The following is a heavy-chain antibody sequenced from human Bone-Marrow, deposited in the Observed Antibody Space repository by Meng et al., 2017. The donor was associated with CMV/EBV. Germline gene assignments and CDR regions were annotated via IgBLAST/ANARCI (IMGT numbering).Heavy chain of an antibody. Sequence: NWAISGDSGTRNEATWNWIRQSPSRGLEWLGKTYYRSKWYTDYAMSVKGRIAINPDTAKNQFSLQLNSVTPEDTAVYYCLRDGTWGHWGQGTLVTVSS. V-gene: IGHV6-1*01. J-gene: IGHJ4*02. CDR1: GDSGTRNEAT. CDR2: TYYRSKWYT. CDR3: LRDGTWGH. D-gene: IGHD3-16*01.